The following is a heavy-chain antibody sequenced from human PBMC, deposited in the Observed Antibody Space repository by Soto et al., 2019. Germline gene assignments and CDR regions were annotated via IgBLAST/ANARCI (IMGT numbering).Heavy chain of an antibody. CDR1: GGTFSSYA. CDR2: IIPIFGTA. Sequence: SVKVSCKASGGTFSSYAISWVRQAPGQGLEWMGGIIPIFGTANYAQKFQGRVTITADESTSTAYMELSSLRSEETAVYYCARDSLFKKTRGSPLYYYYGMDVWRQANTVTVS. J-gene: IGHJ6*02. D-gene: IGHD2-15*01. V-gene: IGHV1-69*13. CDR3: ARDSLFKKTRGSPLYYYYGMDV.